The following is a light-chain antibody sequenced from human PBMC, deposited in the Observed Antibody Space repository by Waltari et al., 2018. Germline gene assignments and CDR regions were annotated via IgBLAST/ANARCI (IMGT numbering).Light chain of an antibody. CDR1: SGHSSNI. CDR2: VNSDGSH. J-gene: IGLJ3*02. Sequence: QLVLTQSPSASASLGASVKLTCTLSSGHSSNIIAWLQQQPEKGPRYLMKVNSDGSHSKGDEIPDRFSGSSSGAERYLTIATVKSEDEADYYCQTGGHGTWVFGGGTKLTVL. V-gene: IGLV4-69*01. CDR3: QTGGHGTWV.